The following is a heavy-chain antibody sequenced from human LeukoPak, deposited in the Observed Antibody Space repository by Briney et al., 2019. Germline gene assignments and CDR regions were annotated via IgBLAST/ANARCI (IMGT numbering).Heavy chain of an antibody. CDR3: TRDLMDYDVSTGLHHYYMDV. D-gene: IGHD3-9*01. CDR2: INGDGRNI. J-gene: IGHJ6*02. Sequence: GGSLRLFCAASGFTFSYYYMHWVRQVPGKGLVWVSRINGDGRNINYADSVRGRFTISRDNAKNTLYLQMNTLRVEDTAVYYCTRDLMDYDVSTGLHHYYMDVWGQGTTVTVSS. CDR1: GFTFSYYY. V-gene: IGHV3-74*01.